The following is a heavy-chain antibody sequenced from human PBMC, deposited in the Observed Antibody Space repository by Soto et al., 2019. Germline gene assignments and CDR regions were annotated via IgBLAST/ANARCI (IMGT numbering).Heavy chain of an antibody. CDR2: IRXXAXXGXT. CDR1: GFTFGDYA. V-gene: IGHV3-49*03. CDR3: TRVHGDYYYYGMDV. J-gene: IGHJ6*02. D-gene: IGHD4-17*01. Sequence: SLRLSCTASGFTFGDYAMSWFLQAPGKGLEWVGXIRXXAXXGXTXXXAXXXGRFTISRDDSKSIAYLQMNSLKTEDTAVYYCTRVHGDYYYYGMDVWGQGTTVTVSS.